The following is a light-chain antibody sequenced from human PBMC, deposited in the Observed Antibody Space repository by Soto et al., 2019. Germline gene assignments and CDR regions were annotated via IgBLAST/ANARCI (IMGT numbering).Light chain of an antibody. CDR1: QNIENY. J-gene: IGKJ5*01. CDR2: AAS. CDR3: QQLFDSPIT. V-gene: IGKV1-17*01. Sequence: EIQMTQSPSSLSASVGDSVTITCRASQNIENYVNWYQVKPGKAPKLLIYAASTLESGVPSRFSATVSGTEFSLTITSLQPEDFATYYCQQLFDSPITFGQGTRLEIK.